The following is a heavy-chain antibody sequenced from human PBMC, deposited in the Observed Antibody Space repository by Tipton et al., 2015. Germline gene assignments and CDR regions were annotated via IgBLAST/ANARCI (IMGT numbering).Heavy chain of an antibody. CDR1: GFTFSSYG. V-gene: IGHV3-21*01. CDR3: ARDSDTYYYGLDV. J-gene: IGHJ6*02. Sequence: SLRLSCAASGFTFSSYGMNWVRQAPGKGLEWVSAISSSSSHIYYADSVKGRFTISRDNAKNSLYLQMNSLRAEDTAVYYCARDSDTYYYGLDVWGQGTTVTVSS. D-gene: IGHD3-10*01. CDR2: ISSSSSHI.